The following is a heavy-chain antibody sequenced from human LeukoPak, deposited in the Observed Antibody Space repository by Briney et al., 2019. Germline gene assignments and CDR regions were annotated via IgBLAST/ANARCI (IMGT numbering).Heavy chain of an antibody. D-gene: IGHD3-22*01. CDR2: ISSSSSTI. Sequence: PGGSLRLSCAASGFTFSSYSMNWVRQAPGKGLEWVSYISSSSSTIYCADSVKGRFTISRDSAKNSLYLQMNSLRAEDTAVYYCARDRFGSSGRNYWGQGTLVTVSS. CDR1: GFTFSSYS. CDR3: ARDRFGSSGRNY. V-gene: IGHV3-48*01. J-gene: IGHJ4*02.